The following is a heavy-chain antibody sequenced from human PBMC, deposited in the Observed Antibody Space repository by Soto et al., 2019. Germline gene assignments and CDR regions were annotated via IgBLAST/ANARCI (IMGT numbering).Heavy chain of an antibody. D-gene: IGHD4-17*01. J-gene: IGHJ6*02. CDR1: GGSISSSNW. CDR3: ARIYGDYAGDYYYGMDV. V-gene: IGHV4-4*02. Sequence: SDTLSLTCAVSGGSISSSNWWSWVRQPPGKGLEWIGEIYHSGSTNYNPSLKSRVTISVDKSKNQFSLKLSSVTAADTAVYYCARIYGDYAGDYYYGMDVWGQGTTVTVSS. CDR2: IYHSGST.